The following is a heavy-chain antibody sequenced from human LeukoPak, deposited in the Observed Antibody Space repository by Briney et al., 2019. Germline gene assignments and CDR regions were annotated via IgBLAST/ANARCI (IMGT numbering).Heavy chain of an antibody. Sequence: GASVKVSCKASGYTFTTFALIWVRQAAGQGLEWMGWINTNTANPTYAQAFTGRFVLSLDTSVSTSYLQISSLKTEDTAVYYCARSPPHSDYGSGSRFDYWGQGTLVTVSS. J-gene: IGHJ4*02. CDR3: ARSPPHSDYGSGSRFDY. CDR1: GYTFTTFA. CDR2: INTNTANP. V-gene: IGHV7-4-1*02. D-gene: IGHD3-10*01.